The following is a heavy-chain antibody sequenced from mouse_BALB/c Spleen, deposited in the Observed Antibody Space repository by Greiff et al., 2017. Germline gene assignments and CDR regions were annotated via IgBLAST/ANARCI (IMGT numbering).Heavy chain of an antibody. CDR2: ISTYYGDA. Sequence: QVQLQQSGAELVRPGVSVKISCKGSGYTFTDYAMHWVKQSHAKSLEWIGVISTYYGDASYNQKFKGKATMTVDKSSSTAYMELARLTSEDSAIYYCARGDNYLDYWGQGTTLTVSS. CDR1: GYTFTDYA. CDR3: ARGDNYLDY. J-gene: IGHJ2*01. V-gene: IGHV1S137*01.